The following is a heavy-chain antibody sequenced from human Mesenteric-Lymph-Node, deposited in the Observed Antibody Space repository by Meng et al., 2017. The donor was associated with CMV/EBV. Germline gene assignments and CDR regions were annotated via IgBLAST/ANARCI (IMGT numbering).Heavy chain of an antibody. CDR1: GGTFSSYA. CDR2: IIPIFGTA. D-gene: IGHD2-2*03. J-gene: IGHJ4*02. V-gene: IGHV1-69*05. CDR3: ARDLGTGYCSSTSCSYSLVY. Sequence: SMKVSCKASGGTFSSYAISWVRQAPGQGLEWMGGIIPIFGTANYAQKFQGRVTITTDESTSTAYMELSSLRSEDTAVYYCARDLGTGYCSSTSCSYSLVYWGQGTLVTVSS.